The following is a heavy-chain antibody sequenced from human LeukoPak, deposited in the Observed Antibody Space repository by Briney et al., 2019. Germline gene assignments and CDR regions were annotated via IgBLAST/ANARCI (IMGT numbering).Heavy chain of an antibody. CDR1: GFTFSDYY. D-gene: IGHD5/OR15-5a*01. V-gene: IGHV3-11*04. CDR2: ISSSGSTI. Sequence: PGGSLRLSCAASGFTFSDYYMSWIRQAPGKGLEWVSYISSSGSTIYYADSVKGRFTISRDNAKNSLYLQMNSLRAEDTAVYYCARDPTQYLRYGHFDYWGQGTLVTVSS. J-gene: IGHJ4*02. CDR3: ARDPTQYLRYGHFDY.